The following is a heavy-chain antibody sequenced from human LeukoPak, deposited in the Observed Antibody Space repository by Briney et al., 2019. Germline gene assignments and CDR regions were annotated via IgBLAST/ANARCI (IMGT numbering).Heavy chain of an antibody. CDR1: GFTFRRYD. D-gene: IGHD5/OR15-5a*01. J-gene: IGHJ3*02. Sequence: GSLKLSFGTSGFTFRRYDMQRVRQTPGRGLEWLSAIGIGDDTHYPDSVKGRFTISRENAKNSLYLQMNSLRDGDTAVYYCVRGGIRVSGIDAFDIWGQGTMVTVSS. CDR2: IGIGDDT. V-gene: IGHV3-13*01. CDR3: VRGGIRVSGIDAFDI.